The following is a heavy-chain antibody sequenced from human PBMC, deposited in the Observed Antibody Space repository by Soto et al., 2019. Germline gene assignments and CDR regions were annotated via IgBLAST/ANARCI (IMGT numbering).Heavy chain of an antibody. Sequence: QVQLQESGPGLVKPSETLSLTCTVSGGSISGYYWSWIRQPPGKGLEWIGYMYNTGCTVYTPSSKSRVSISVDTSKNQFYLKLNAVTAADTAVYYCARDLWGYCGTDFYPLDGWGQGTTVTVSS. V-gene: IGHV4-59*01. CDR1: GGSISGYY. CDR2: MYNTGCT. CDR3: ARDLWGYCGTDFYPLDG. J-gene: IGHJ6*02. D-gene: IGHD2-21*02.